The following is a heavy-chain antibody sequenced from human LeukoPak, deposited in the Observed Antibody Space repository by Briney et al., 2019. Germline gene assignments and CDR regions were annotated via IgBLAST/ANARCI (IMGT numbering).Heavy chain of an antibody. CDR3: AKAEGFFGGYYDH. CDR2: ISWNSGSL. J-gene: IGHJ5*02. V-gene: IGHV3-9*01. Sequence: PGRSLRLSCAASGLTFDDYAMHWVRQAPGKGLEWVSGISWNSGSLDYADSVKGRFTISRDNARNSLYLQMDSLRAEDTAFYYCAKAEGFFGGYYDHWGQGTLVTVSS. D-gene: IGHD3-22*01. CDR1: GLTFDDYA.